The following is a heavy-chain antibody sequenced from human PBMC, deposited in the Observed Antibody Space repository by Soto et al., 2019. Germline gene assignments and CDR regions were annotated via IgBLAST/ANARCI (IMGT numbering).Heavy chain of an antibody. CDR2: IKPDGSEK. J-gene: IGHJ4*02. CDR1: GFTFNNYW. V-gene: IGHV3-7*05. D-gene: IGHD5-12*01. CDR3: ATTQRGLDY. Sequence: EVQLVESGGGLVQPGGALKLSCAASGFTFNNYWMSWVRQAPGKGLEWVANIKPDGSEKYYVDSVKGRFTISRDNAQNSLYRQMNSLRAEDTAVYYCATTQRGLDYWGQVTLVTVSS.